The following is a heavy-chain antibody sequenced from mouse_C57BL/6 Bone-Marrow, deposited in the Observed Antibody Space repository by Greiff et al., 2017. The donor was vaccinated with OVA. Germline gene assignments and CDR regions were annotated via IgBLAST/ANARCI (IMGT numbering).Heavy chain of an antibody. V-gene: IGHV1-15*01. J-gene: IGHJ4*01. CDR1: GYTFTDYE. Sequence: VQLQQSGAELVRPGASVTLSCKASGYTFTDYEMHWVKQTPVHGLEWIGAIDPETGGTAYNQKFKGKAILTADKSSSTAYMELRSLTSEDSAVDYCTRLMGRAMDYWGQGTSVTVSS. CDR3: TRLMGRAMDY. CDR2: IDPETGGT. D-gene: IGHD2-3*01.